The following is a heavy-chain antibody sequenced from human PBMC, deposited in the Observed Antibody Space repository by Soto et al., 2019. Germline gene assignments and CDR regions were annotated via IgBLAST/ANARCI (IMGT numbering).Heavy chain of an antibody. V-gene: IGHV4-39*01. CDR1: GGSISSGGYY. D-gene: IGHD6-13*01. Sequence: SETLSLTCTVSGGSISSGGYYWSWIRQHPGKGLEWIGCIYYRGNTYYNPSLRSRVTISIDTSRNQFSLKLTSVTATDTAIYYCARPVGVEQQLVHDAFDIWGQGTMVTVSS. CDR2: IYYRGNT. CDR3: ARPVGVEQQLVHDAFDI. J-gene: IGHJ3*02.